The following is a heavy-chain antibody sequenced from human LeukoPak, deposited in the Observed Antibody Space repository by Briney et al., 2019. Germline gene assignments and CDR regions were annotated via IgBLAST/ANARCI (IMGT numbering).Heavy chain of an antibody. CDR2: IPYDGSNK. CDR1: GFTFSSYG. Sequence: GRSLRLSCAASGFTFSSYGMHWVRQAPGKGLEWVAVIPYDGSNKYYADSVKGRFTISRDNSKNTLYLQMNSLRAEDTAVYYCALGDFDYWGQGTLVTVSS. J-gene: IGHJ4*02. CDR3: ALGDFDY. V-gene: IGHV3-30*03.